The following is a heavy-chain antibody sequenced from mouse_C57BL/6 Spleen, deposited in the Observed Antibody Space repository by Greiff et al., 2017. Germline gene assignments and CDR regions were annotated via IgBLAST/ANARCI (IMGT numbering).Heavy chain of an antibody. V-gene: IGHV3-6*01. CDR1: GYSITSGYY. CDR2: ISYDGSN. Sequence: VQLKQSGPGLVKPSQSLSLTCSVTGYSITSGYYWNWIRQFPGNKLEWMGYISYDGSNNYNPSLKNRISITRDTSKNQFFLKLNSVTTEDTATYYCVRGAWCAYWGQGTLVTVSA. CDR3: VRGAWCAY. J-gene: IGHJ3*01.